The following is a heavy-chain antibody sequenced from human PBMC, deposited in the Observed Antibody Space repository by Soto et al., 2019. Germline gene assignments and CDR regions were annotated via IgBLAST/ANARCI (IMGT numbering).Heavy chain of an antibody. V-gene: IGHV3-23*01. D-gene: IGHD2-2*01. Sequence: EVQLLESGGGLVQPGGSLRLSCAASGFTFSSYAMSWVRQAPGKGLEWVSAISGSGGSTYYADSVKGRFTISRDNSKNTLYLQMNSLRAEDTDVYYCAKIDCSSTRCYSSGDRFWFDPWGQGTLVTVSS. CDR2: ISGSGGST. J-gene: IGHJ5*01. CDR1: GFTFSSYA. CDR3: AKIDCSSTRCYSSGDRFWFDP.